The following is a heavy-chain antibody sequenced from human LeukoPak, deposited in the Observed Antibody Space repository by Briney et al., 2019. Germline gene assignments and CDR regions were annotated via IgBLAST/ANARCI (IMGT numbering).Heavy chain of an antibody. D-gene: IGHD6-19*01. J-gene: IGHJ4*02. CDR1: GFTFSSYA. CDR3: ARDSSGWYGRNEFDY. V-gene: IGHV3-30*04. CDR2: ISYDGRYK. Sequence: GRSLRLSCAASGFTFSSYAMHWVRQAPGKGREGGAVISYDGRYKFYADSVKGRFTISRDNSKNTLYLQMNSLRAEDTAVYYCARDSSGWYGRNEFDYWGQGTLVTVSS.